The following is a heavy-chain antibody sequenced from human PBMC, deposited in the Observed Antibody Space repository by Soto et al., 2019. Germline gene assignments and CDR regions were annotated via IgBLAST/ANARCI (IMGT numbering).Heavy chain of an antibody. Sequence: GVLRLSCAASGFTVSSNYMSWVRQAPGKGLEWVSVIYSGGSTYYADSVKGRFTISRDNAKNSLYLQMNSLRAEDTAVYYCAREGRDEWELNYFDYWGQGTLVTVSS. J-gene: IGHJ4*02. CDR2: IYSGGST. CDR1: GFTVSSNY. V-gene: IGHV3-66*01. D-gene: IGHD1-26*01. CDR3: AREGRDEWELNYFDY.